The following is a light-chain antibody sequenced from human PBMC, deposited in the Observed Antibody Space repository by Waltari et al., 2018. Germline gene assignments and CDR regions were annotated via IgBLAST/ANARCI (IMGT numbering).Light chain of an antibody. CDR2: QDI. CDR3: QTWDNILLI. Sequence: SYELTQPPSVSVSPGQTASITCSGDQLGNKYVCWYQQRPGQSPVLVIYQDIKRPSGSPERCSGSNSGNTATLTISGTQAMDEAVYYCQTWDNILLIFGGGTKLTVL. CDR1: QLGNKY. V-gene: IGLV3-1*01. J-gene: IGLJ2*01.